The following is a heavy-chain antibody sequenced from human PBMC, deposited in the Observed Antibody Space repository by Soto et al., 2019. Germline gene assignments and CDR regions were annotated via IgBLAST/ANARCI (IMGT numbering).Heavy chain of an antibody. D-gene: IGHD2-15*01. J-gene: IGHJ4*02. CDR1: GIDLSIYW. CDR3: TKDTFGGRDS. Sequence: EAQLVESGGGLVQLGGSLRLSCTGSGIDLSIYWMHWVRQAPGKGLVWVSRINPESTTISYADSVKGRFTISRDNAENTLFLHMNSLSAEDTGVYYCTKDTFGGRDSWGQGTLVTVSS. CDR2: INPESTTI. V-gene: IGHV3-74*01.